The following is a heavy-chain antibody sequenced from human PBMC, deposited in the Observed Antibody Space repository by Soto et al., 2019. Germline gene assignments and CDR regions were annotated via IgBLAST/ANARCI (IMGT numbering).Heavy chain of an antibody. V-gene: IGHV3-23*01. D-gene: IGHD3-16*01. CDR3: AKGLRFGDH. J-gene: IGHJ6*02. CDR2: ISNRGDYT. CDR1: GFTFSVDA. Sequence: EVQLLESGGGLVQPGGSLRLSCVASGFTFSVDAMSWVRQTPGKGLEWVSGISNRGDYTYYAHSVKGRFTVSRDNSKDTLYLQMNSLRVEDTAIYYCAKGLRFGDHWGQGTTVTVSS.